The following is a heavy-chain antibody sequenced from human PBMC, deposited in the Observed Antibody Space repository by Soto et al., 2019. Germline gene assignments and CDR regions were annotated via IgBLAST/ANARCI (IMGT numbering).Heavy chain of an antibody. Sequence: GGSLRLSCAASGFTFSSYSMNWVRQAPGKGLEWVSSISSSSSYIYYADSVKGRFTISRDNAKNSLYLQMNSLRAEDTAVYYCARLGYCSSTSCPDWGQGTLVTVSS. CDR1: GFTFSSYS. CDR3: ARLGYCSSTSCPD. J-gene: IGHJ4*02. D-gene: IGHD2-2*01. V-gene: IGHV3-21*01. CDR2: ISSSSSYI.